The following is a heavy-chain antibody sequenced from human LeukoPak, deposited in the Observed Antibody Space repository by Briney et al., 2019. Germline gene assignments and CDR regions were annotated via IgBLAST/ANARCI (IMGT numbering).Heavy chain of an antibody. J-gene: IGHJ4*02. CDR3: ARDDIVATLGLDY. Sequence: KPSQTLSLTCSVSGGSISSGSYYWSWIRQPAGKGLEWIGRIYTSGSTNYNPSLKSRVTISVDTSKNQFSLKLSSVTAADTAVYYCARDDIVATLGLDYWGQGALVTVSS. CDR2: IYTSGST. V-gene: IGHV4-61*02. CDR1: GGSISSGSYY. D-gene: IGHD5-12*01.